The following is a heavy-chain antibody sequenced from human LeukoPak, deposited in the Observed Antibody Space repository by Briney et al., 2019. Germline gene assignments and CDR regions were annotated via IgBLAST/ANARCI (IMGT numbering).Heavy chain of an antibody. D-gene: IGHD6-19*01. CDR3: AKGHSSGWYYFDY. V-gene: IGHV3-30*18. CDR1: GFTFRSYG. Sequence: GGSLRLSCAASGFTFRSYGMHWVRQAPGKGLEWVAVISYDGSNKYYEDSVKGRFTISRDNSKNTLYLQMNSLRAEDTAVYYCAKGHSSGWYYFDYWGQGTLVTVSS. CDR2: ISYDGSNK. J-gene: IGHJ4*02.